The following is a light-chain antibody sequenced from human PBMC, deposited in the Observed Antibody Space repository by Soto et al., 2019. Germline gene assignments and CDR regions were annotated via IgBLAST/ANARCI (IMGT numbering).Light chain of an antibody. CDR3: QQYNNWPPRLFT. J-gene: IGKJ3*01. V-gene: IGKV3-15*01. CDR1: QSVDSN. CDR2: GAS. Sequence: EIMMTQSPATLSVSPGERATLSCRASQSVDSNLAWYQQKPGQAPRLLIYGASTRATGIPARFSGGGSGTEFTLTISSLQSEDFAVYYCQQYNNWPPRLFTFGPGTKVDIE.